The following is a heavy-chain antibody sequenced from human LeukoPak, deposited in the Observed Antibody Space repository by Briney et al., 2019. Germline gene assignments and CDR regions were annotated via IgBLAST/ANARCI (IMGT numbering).Heavy chain of an antibody. Sequence: GGSLRLSCAASGFTVSSNYMSWVRQAPGNGLEWVSVIYSGGSTYYADSVKGRFTISRDNSKNTLYLQMNSLRAEDTAVYYCAKVSYSSGWYFDYWGQGTLVTVSS. CDR3: AKVSYSSGWYFDY. D-gene: IGHD6-19*01. V-gene: IGHV3-53*01. CDR1: GFTVSSNY. J-gene: IGHJ4*02. CDR2: IYSGGST.